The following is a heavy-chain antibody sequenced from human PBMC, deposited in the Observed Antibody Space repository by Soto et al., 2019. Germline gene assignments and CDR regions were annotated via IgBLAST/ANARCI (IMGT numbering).Heavy chain of an antibody. CDR2: SRGSGDST. CDR3: AKAYGSSGETLDSPYFGY. D-gene: IGHD6-13*01. CDR1: GFTFSSYA. V-gene: IGHV3-23*01. J-gene: IGHJ4*02. Sequence: EVQLLESGGGLVQPGGSLRLSCAASGFTFSSYAISWFRQAPGKGLEWVSASRGSGDSTFHADSVKGRFTISRDNSKHTLDLQMNSLRAEETAVYYCAKAYGSSGETLDSPYFGYWGQGTLVTVSS.